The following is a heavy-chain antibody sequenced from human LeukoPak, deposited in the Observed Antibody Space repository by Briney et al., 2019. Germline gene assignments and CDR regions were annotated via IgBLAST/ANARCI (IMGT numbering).Heavy chain of an antibody. CDR3: AKDRVVRGSFDY. D-gene: IGHD4-23*01. CDR2: ISGSGGST. Sequence: GGSLRLSCAASGFTFSSYAMSWVRQAPGKGLERVSAISGSGGSTYYADSVKGRFTISRDNSKNTLYLQMNSLRAEDTAVYYCAKDRVVRGSFDYWGQGTLVTVSS. J-gene: IGHJ4*02. CDR1: GFTFSSYA. V-gene: IGHV3-23*01.